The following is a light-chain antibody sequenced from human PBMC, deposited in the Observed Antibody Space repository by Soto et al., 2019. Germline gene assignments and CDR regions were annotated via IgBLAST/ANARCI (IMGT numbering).Light chain of an antibody. CDR2: SAS. V-gene: IGKV3-20*01. Sequence: SPAAVSLSPGERATLSCRASQSVSSNLAWYQQKPGQAPRLLIYSASRRATGIPDRFTGSGSGTDFTLTINRVEPEDFAVYFCQQYAGSPRTFGQGTKVDIK. J-gene: IGKJ1*01. CDR1: QSVSSN. CDR3: QQYAGSPRT.